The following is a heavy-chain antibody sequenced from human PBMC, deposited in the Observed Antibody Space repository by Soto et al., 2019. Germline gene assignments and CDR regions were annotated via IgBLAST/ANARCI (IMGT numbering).Heavy chain of an antibody. J-gene: IGHJ5*02. Sequence: SETLSLTCTVSGGSISSGDYYWSWIRQPPGKGLEWIGYIYYSGSTYYNPSLKSRVTISVDTSKNQFSLKLSSVTAADTAVYYCARETIVVVPAAMIAWGQGTLVTVSS. CDR1: GGSISSGDYY. CDR2: IYYSGST. CDR3: ARETIVVVPAAMIA. D-gene: IGHD2-2*01. V-gene: IGHV4-30-4*01.